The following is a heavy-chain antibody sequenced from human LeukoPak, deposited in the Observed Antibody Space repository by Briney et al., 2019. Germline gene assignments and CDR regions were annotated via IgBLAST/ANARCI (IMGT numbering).Heavy chain of an antibody. J-gene: IGHJ6*02. CDR2: TYYRSKWYN. V-gene: IGHV6-1*01. D-gene: IGHD6-13*01. Sequence: SQTLSLTCAISGDSVSSNSAAWNWIRQSPSRGLEWLGRTYYRSKWYNDYVVSVKSRITINPDTSKNQFSLQLNSVTPEDTAVYCCARHLGSSSWYRYYYYGMDVWGQGTTVTVSS. CDR1: GDSVSSNSAA. CDR3: ARHLGSSSWYRYYYYGMDV.